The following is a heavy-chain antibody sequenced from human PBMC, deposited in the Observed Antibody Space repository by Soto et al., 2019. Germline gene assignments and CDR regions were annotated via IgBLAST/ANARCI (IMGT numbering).Heavy chain of an antibody. D-gene: IGHD2-15*01. Sequence: VASVKVSCKASGYTFTSYDINWVRQATGQGLEWMGWMNPNSGNTGYAQKFQGRATMTRNTSISTAYMELSSLRSEDTAVYYCARSGGSVNWFDPWGQGTLVTVSS. V-gene: IGHV1-8*01. CDR2: MNPNSGNT. CDR3: ARSGGSVNWFDP. CDR1: GYTFTSYD. J-gene: IGHJ5*02.